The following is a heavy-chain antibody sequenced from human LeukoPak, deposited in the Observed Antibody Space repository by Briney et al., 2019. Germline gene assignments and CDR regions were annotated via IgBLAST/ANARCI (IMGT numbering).Heavy chain of an antibody. CDR1: GYTLTELS. J-gene: IGHJ6*03. D-gene: IGHD2-2*01. CDR2: FDPEDGET. Sequence: ATVKVSCKVSGYTLTELSMHWVRQAPGKGLEWMGGFDPEDGETIYAQKFQGRVTITADESTSTAYMELSSLRSEDTAVYYCARAYRYCSSTSCYRRYYYYYYYMDVWGKGTTVTVSS. V-gene: IGHV1-24*01. CDR3: ARAYRYCSSTSCYRRYYYYYYYMDV.